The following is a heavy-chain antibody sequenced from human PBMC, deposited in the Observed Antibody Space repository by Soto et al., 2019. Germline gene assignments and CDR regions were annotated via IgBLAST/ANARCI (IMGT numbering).Heavy chain of an antibody. CDR1: VFTFSRYA. CDR2: ISNSGSSS. V-gene: IGHV3-23*01. D-gene: IGHD2-21*02. CDR3: AKGLVAVSGLQWFDP. J-gene: IGHJ5*02. Sequence: PGGSLRLACTASVFTFSRYAMSWVRQAPGKGLEWVSTISNSGSSSYSADSVKGRFTISRDNSKNTLYLQMHSLRGEDTALYHCAKGLVAVSGLQWFDPWGQGTQVTVSS.